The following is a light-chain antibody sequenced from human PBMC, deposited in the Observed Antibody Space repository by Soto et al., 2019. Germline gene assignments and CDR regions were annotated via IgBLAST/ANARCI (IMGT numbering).Light chain of an antibody. V-gene: IGLV2-23*02. CDR3: SSSGGSPTSV. Sequence: QSALNQHASVSWSAGQSITICCTGTSSKVGSYKLVSWYQKHPGKAPKLMIFVVIERPSGVSNLFSGSKSGNTASLTISGIKVEDEADYYCSSSGGSPTSVLGTGTKVTVL. J-gene: IGLJ1*01. CDR1: SSKVGSYKL. CDR2: VVI.